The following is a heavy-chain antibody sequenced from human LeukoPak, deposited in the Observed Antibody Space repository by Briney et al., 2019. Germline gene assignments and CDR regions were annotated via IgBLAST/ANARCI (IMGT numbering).Heavy chain of an antibody. Sequence: SETLSLTCIVSGGSICSYYWSWIRQPPGKGLEWIGYIYYSGSTNYNPSLKSRVTISVDTSKNQFSLKLSSVTAADTAVYYCARVGPTKMATVYYFDYWGQGTLVTVSS. D-gene: IGHD5-24*01. J-gene: IGHJ4*02. CDR2: IYYSGST. CDR1: GGSICSYY. CDR3: ARVGPTKMATVYYFDY. V-gene: IGHV4-59*01.